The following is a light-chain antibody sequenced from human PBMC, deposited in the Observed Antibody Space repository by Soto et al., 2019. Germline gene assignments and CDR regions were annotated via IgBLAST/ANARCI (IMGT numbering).Light chain of an antibody. CDR3: CSFAGSYTLLV. CDR1: SSDVGDYNY. V-gene: IGLV2-11*01. J-gene: IGLJ3*02. CDR2: DVS. Sequence: QSALTQPRSVSGSPGPSVTISCTGTSSDVGDYNYVSWYQQYPGKAPKLVIYDVSKRPSGVPDRFSGSKSGNTASLTIAGLQAEDEADYYCCSFAGSYTLLVFCGGTKLTVL.